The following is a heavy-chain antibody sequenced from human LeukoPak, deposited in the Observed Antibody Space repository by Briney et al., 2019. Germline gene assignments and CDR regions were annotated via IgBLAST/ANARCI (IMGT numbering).Heavy chain of an antibody. Sequence: ASVKVSCKASGYTFIGYYMHWVRQAPGQGLEWMGWINPHSGGTNSEQNFQGRVTMTRDTSIRTVYMELTRLTSDDTAVYYCARAGSVWGSYRHDAFDIWGQGTMVTVSS. CDR3: ARAGSVWGSYRHDAFDI. J-gene: IGHJ3*02. V-gene: IGHV1-2*02. D-gene: IGHD3-16*02. CDR1: GYTFIGYY. CDR2: INPHSGGT.